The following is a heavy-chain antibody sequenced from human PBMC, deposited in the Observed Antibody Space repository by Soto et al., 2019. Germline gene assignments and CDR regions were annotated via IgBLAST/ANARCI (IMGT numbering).Heavy chain of an antibody. Sequence: QVQLQESGPRLVKPSGTLSLTCTVSGGSITNSNWWSWVRLPPAKGLEWIGDIYHAGSTKYNPSLERRVTISVDTSNNQFALTLTPVTAADTAVYFCARGPPIVGNTTPLDSWGQGTLVTVSS. CDR2: IYHAGST. CDR1: GGSITNSNW. D-gene: IGHD1-26*01. V-gene: IGHV4-4*02. J-gene: IGHJ4*02. CDR3: ARGPPIVGNTTPLDS.